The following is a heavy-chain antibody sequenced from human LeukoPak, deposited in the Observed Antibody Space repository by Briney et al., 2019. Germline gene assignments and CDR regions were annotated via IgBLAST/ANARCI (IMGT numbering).Heavy chain of an antibody. Sequence: GGSLRLSCTVSGFTVSSNSMSWVRQAPGKGLEWVSFIYSDNTHYSDSVKGRFTISRDNSKNTLYLQMNSLRAEDTAVYYCAKDDRYYSGSYPTGARFDPWGQGTLVTVSS. CDR3: AKDDRYYSGSYPTGARFDP. CDR2: IYSDNT. V-gene: IGHV3-53*01. J-gene: IGHJ5*02. D-gene: IGHD1-26*01. CDR1: GFTVSSNS.